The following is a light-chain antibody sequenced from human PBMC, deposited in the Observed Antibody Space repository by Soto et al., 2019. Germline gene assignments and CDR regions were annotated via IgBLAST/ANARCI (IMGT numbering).Light chain of an antibody. CDR3: QQSYSTPIT. CDR1: QSISSY. Sequence: DIQMTQSPSSLSASVGDRVTITCRASQSISSYLNWYQQKPGKAPKLLIYAASSLQSGVPSRFSGSGSGTDFTLTISSLQPEDCETYYGQQSYSTPITFGQGTRLEIK. V-gene: IGKV1-39*01. J-gene: IGKJ5*01. CDR2: AAS.